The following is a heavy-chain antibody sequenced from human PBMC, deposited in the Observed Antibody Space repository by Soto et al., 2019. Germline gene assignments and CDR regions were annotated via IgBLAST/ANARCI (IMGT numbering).Heavy chain of an antibody. D-gene: IGHD2-8*02. CDR3: TGLFADCTGETCLDV. CDR1: GFTFSNHW. J-gene: IGHJ6*04. Sequence: VQLVQSGAEVKKSGESLKISCKGFGFTFSNHWIAWVRHMPGRGLEWMGIIYGGDSDTRYSPSFQGQVTISVDKSISTVYLQWKSLRASDSALYCCTGLFADCTGETCLDVWGGGTSVTGSS. CDR2: IYGGDSDT. V-gene: IGHV5-51*03.